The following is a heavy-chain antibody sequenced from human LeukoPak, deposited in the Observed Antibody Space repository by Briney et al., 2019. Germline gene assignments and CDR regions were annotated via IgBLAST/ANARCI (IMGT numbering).Heavy chain of an antibody. D-gene: IGHD3-16*02. Sequence: GGSLRLSCAASGFTFSNYAMSWVRQAPGKELEWVSGISGSGGSSYYADSVKGRFSISRDNPKNTLHLQMNSLRAEDSAVYYCAKGTGIVMYYYYGMDLWGQGTTVIISS. J-gene: IGHJ6*02. CDR1: GFTFSNYA. CDR3: AKGTGIVMYYYYGMDL. CDR2: ISGSGGSS. V-gene: IGHV3-23*01.